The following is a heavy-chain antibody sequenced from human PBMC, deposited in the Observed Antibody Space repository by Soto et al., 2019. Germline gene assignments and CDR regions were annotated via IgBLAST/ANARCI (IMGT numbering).Heavy chain of an antibody. CDR3: VKGGWGTVVDY. D-gene: IGHD1-1*01. V-gene: IGHV3-23*01. CDR2: ITKTGDDT. CDR1: AFTFSGSA. Sequence: EVQVLESGGGLVQPGGSLRLSCAASAFTFSGSAMTWVRQAPGKGLEWLSTITKTGDDTYYADSVKGRFTISRDDSKSPVYLQMSGLRVEDTAVYHCVKGGWGTVVDYRGQGTAVIVSS. J-gene: IGHJ4*02.